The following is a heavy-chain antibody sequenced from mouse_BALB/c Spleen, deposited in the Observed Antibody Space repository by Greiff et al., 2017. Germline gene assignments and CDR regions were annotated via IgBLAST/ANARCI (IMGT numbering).Heavy chain of an antibody. CDR2: ISSGSSTI. J-gene: IGHJ3*01. Sequence: VMLVESGGGLVQPGGSRKLSCAASGFTFSSFGMHWVRQAPEKGLEWVAYISSGSSTIYYADTVKGRFTISRDNPKNTLFLQMTSLRSEDTAMYYCARSAGNTWFAYWGQGTLVTVSA. CDR1: GFTFSSFG. CDR3: ARSAGNTWFAY. V-gene: IGHV5-17*02. D-gene: IGHD2-1*01.